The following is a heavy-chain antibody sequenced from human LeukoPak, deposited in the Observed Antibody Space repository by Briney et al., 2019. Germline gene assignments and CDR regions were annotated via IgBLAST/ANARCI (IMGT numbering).Heavy chain of an antibody. CDR2: ISAYNGNT. CDR3: ARYFSANWNDAFDI. Sequence: GASVKVSCKASDYTFTSYGISWVRQAPGQGLEWMGWISAYNGNTNYAQKLQGRVTMTTDTSTSTAYMELRSLRSDDTAVYYCARYFSANWNDAFDIWGQGTMVTVSS. CDR1: DYTFTSYG. J-gene: IGHJ3*02. D-gene: IGHD1-1*01. V-gene: IGHV1-18*01.